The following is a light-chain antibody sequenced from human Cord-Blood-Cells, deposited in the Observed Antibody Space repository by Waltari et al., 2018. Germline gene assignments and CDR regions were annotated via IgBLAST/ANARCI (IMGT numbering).Light chain of an antibody. V-gene: IGLV2-14*01. J-gene: IGLJ1*01. Sequence: QSALTQPASVSGSPGQSITISCTGTSSDVGGYNYVSWYQQHPGKAPKLMIYEVSNRPSGVSTRFSGSKSVNTASLTISGLQAEDEADYYCSSYTSSSTLYVFGTGTKVTVL. CDR2: EVS. CDR1: SSDVGGYNY. CDR3: SSYTSSSTLYV.